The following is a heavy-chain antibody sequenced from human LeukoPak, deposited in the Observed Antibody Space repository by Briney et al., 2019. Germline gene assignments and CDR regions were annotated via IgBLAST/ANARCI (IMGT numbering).Heavy chain of an antibody. V-gene: IGHV1-18*01. J-gene: IGHJ4*02. CDR3: ARSLGATVREYYFDY. CDR1: GYTFTSYG. Sequence: GASVKVSCKASGYTFTSYGISRVRQAPGQGLEWMGWISAYNGNTNYAQKLQGRVTMTTDTSTSTAYMELRSLRSDDTAVYYCARSLGATVREYYFDYWGQGTLVTVSS. D-gene: IGHD1-26*01. CDR2: ISAYNGNT.